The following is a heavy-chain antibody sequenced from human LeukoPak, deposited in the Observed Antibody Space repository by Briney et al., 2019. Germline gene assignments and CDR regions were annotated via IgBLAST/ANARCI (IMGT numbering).Heavy chain of an antibody. J-gene: IGHJ3*02. CDR2: ITAGGGGT. V-gene: IGHV3-23*01. D-gene: IGHD3-10*01. CDR1: RFTFSSYA. CDR3: AKDRLLLARGVIDAFDI. Sequence: PGGSLRLSCAASRFTFSSYAMSWVRQAPGKGPEWVSGITAGGGGTYYADSVNGRFTISRGNFKNTLYLQMNSLRAEDTAVYYCAKDRLLLARGVIDAFDIWGQGTMVTVSS.